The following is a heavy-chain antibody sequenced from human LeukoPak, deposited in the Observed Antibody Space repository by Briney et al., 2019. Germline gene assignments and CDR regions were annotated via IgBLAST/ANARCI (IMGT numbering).Heavy chain of an antibody. CDR1: GGSISSYY. CDR3: ARGVGQYQLPSYYFDY. D-gene: IGHD2-2*01. Sequence: SETLSLTCTVSGGSISSYYWSWIRQPPGKGLEWIGYIYYSGSTNYNPSLKSRVTISVDTSKNQFSLKLSSVTAADTAVYYCARGVGQYQLPSYYFDYWGQGTLVTVSS. J-gene: IGHJ4*02. V-gene: IGHV4-59*01. CDR2: IYYSGST.